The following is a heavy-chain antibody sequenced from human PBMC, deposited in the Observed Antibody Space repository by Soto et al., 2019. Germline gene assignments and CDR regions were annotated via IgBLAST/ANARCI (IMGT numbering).Heavy chain of an antibody. D-gene: IGHD5-12*01. CDR2: IIPIFGTA. J-gene: IGHJ4*02. V-gene: IGHV1-69*13. CDR3: AGNSGYDLLPDY. Sequence: WASVKVSCKASGGTFSSYAISWVRQAPGQGLEWMGGIIPIFGTANYAQKFQGRVTITADESTSTAYMELSSLRSEDTAVYYCAGNSGYDLLPDYWGQGTLVTVSS. CDR1: GGTFSSYA.